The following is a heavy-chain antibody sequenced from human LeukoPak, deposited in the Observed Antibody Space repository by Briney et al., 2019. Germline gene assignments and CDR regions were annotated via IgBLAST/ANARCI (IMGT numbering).Heavy chain of an antibody. D-gene: IGHD3-3*01. CDR2: ISSSSSTI. CDR3: ARDYDFWSGYYYYMDV. V-gene: IGHV3-48*01. J-gene: IGHJ6*03. Sequence: GGSLRLSCAASGFTFSSYSMNWVRQAPGKGLEWVSYISSSSSTIYYADSVKGRYTISRDNAKNSLYLQMNSRRAEDTAVYYCARDYDFWSGYYYYMDVWGKGTTVTVSS. CDR1: GFTFSSYS.